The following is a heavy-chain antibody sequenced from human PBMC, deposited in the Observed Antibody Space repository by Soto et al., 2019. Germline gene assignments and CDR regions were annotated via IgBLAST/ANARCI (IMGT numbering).Heavy chain of an antibody. Sequence: EVQLVESGGGLVQPGGSLRLSCAASGFTFSSHSMNWVRQAPGKGMEWVSYISNSGSNIYYADSVKSRFTISRDNAKNSLYLQMNSLRDEDTAVYYCARDPYSSTTVTIFDYWGQGTLVTVSS. CDR3: ARDPYSSTTVTIFDY. CDR1: GFTFSSHS. D-gene: IGHD4-17*01. V-gene: IGHV3-48*02. J-gene: IGHJ4*02. CDR2: ISNSGSNI.